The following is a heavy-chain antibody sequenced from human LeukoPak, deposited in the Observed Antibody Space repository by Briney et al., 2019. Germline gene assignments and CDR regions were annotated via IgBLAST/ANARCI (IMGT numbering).Heavy chain of an antibody. Sequence: SETLSLTCAVYGGSFSGYYWSWIRQPPGKGLGWIGEINHSGSTNYNPSLKSRVTISVDTSKNQFSLKLSSVTAADTAVYYCARGGGYCSSTSCYGYYYYYMDVWGKGTTVTVSS. CDR3: ARGGGYCSSTSCYGYYYYYMDV. J-gene: IGHJ6*03. V-gene: IGHV4-34*01. CDR2: INHSGST. CDR1: GGSFSGYY. D-gene: IGHD2-2*01.